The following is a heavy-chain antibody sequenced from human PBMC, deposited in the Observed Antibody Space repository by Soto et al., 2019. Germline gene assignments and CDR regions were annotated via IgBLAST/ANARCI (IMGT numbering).Heavy chain of an antibody. CDR3: ARGWGYDSNDYYYAY. D-gene: IGHD3-22*01. Sequence: QVQLVQSGAEVRKPGSSVKVSCKASGGTFSRHAISWVRQAPGQGLEWMGGIIPIFGTANHAQKFQGRVTISADESTSTVYRELSSLRSEDTAMYYCARGWGYDSNDYYYAYWGQGTLVIVSS. V-gene: IGHV1-69*01. J-gene: IGHJ4*02. CDR1: GGTFSRHA. CDR2: IIPIFGTA.